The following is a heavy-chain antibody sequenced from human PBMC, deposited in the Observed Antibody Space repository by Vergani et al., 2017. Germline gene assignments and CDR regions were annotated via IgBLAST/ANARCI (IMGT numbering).Heavy chain of an antibody. Sequence: EVQLVQSGAEVKKPGGSLKISCQISGYSFTNYWIGWVRQMPGKGLEWMGIIHPADSDTRYSPSFQGQVTISVDKSISTAYLQRSSLRASDSAMYYCARLYGRDSSGSKYFDYWGHGTLVTVSS. D-gene: IGHD3-22*01. CDR3: ARLYGRDSSGSKYFDY. CDR1: GYSFTNYW. J-gene: IGHJ4*01. V-gene: IGHV5-51*01. CDR2: IHPADSDT.